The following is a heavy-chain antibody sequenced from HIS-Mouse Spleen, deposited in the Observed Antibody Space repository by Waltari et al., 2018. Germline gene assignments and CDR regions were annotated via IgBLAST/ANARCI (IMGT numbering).Heavy chain of an antibody. CDR3: AKDSTMGDYDY. CDR1: GFPFSSYA. J-gene: IGHJ4*02. CDR2: ISGSGGST. V-gene: IGHV3-23*01. D-gene: IGHD2-2*01. Sequence: EVQLLESGGGLVQPGGSLRLSCAASGFPFSSYAMSWVRQAPGKGLGWVSAISGSGGSTYYAESVKGRFTISRDNSKNTLYLQMNSLRAEDTAVYYCAKDSTMGDYDYWGQGTLVTVSS.